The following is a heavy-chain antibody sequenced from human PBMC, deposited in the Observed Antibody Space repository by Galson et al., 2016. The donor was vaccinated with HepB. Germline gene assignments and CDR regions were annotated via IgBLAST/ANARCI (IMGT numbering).Heavy chain of an antibody. CDR2: IDHSGNI. D-gene: IGHD6-13*01. CDR1: GGSINSYY. V-gene: IGHV4-59*01. Sequence: SETLSLTCSVSGGSINSYYWSWIRQPTGKGLEWIAYIDHSGNIKYNPSLKSRVTLSVDTSRNQFSLKLSSVTAADTAVSYCARDRLAAAASWIAFALWGQGTMVTVAS. J-gene: IGHJ3*01. CDR3: ARDRLAAAASWIAFAL.